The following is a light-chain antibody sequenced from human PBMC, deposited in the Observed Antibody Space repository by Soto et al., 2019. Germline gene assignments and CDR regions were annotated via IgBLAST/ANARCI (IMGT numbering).Light chain of an antibody. CDR3: QQYYDWPLT. V-gene: IGKV3-15*01. J-gene: IGKJ4*01. CDR1: QGFSSY. CDR2: GPS. Sequence: EIVMTQSPATLSVSPGERATLFCRASQGFSSYLAWYQQKPGQAPRLLIYGPSTRATGIPARFSGSGSGTEFTLTISSLQSEDFAVYYCQQYYDWPLTFGGGTKVEVK.